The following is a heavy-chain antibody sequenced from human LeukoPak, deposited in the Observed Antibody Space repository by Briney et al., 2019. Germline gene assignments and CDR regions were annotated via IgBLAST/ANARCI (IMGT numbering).Heavy chain of an antibody. CDR2: ISWNSGSI. J-gene: IGHJ4*02. Sequence: PGGSLRLSCAASGFTFDDYVMHWVRQAPGKGLEWVSGISWNSGSIAYADSVKGRFTISRDNAKNSLYLQMSSLRAEDTALYYCAKDMGGSGLRSYDYWGQGTLVTVSS. D-gene: IGHD3-10*01. V-gene: IGHV3-9*01. CDR3: AKDMGGSGLRSYDY. CDR1: GFTFDDYV.